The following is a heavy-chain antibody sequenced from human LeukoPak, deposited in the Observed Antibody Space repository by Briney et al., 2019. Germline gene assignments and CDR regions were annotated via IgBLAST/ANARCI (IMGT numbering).Heavy chain of an antibody. V-gene: IGHV3-74*01. D-gene: IGHD7-27*01. J-gene: IGHJ4*02. CDR2: INTDGSSA. CDR3: ARDSWVTGDLGY. Sequence: GGSLRLSCAASGFTFSSYWMYWVRQAPGKGLVWVSRINTDGSSATYADSVKGRFTISRDNAKNTLYLQMNSLRAEDTAVYYCARDSWVTGDLGYWGQGTLVTVSS. CDR1: GFTFSSYW.